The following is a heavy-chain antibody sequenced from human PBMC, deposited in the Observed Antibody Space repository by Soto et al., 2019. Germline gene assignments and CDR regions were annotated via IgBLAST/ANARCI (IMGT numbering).Heavy chain of an antibody. Sequence: SVQVSCKASCCTFSSYAIIWVRLAPGQGCEWMGGIIPIFGTANSAQKFQGRVTMTADESTSTAYLELRSLRYEDTAVYYCAGSPHYYFGMDVWGQGATATDS. CDR3: AGSPHYYFGMDV. V-gene: IGHV1-69*13. CDR2: IIPIFGTA. J-gene: IGHJ6*02. CDR1: CCTFSSYA.